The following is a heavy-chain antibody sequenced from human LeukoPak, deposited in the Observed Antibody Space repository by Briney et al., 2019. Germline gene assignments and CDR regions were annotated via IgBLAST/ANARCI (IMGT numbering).Heavy chain of an antibody. V-gene: IGHV3-66*01. D-gene: IGHD3-10*01. J-gene: IGHJ4*02. Sequence: QPGGSLRLSCAASGFTVSSNYMSWVRQAPGKGLEWVSVIYSGGSTYYADSVKGRFTISRDNSKNTLYLQMSSLKAEDTAVYYCARVQGRFYGSGTYSGVDYWGQGTLVTVSS. CDR1: GFTVSSNY. CDR3: ARVQGRFYGSGTYSGVDY. CDR2: IYSGGST.